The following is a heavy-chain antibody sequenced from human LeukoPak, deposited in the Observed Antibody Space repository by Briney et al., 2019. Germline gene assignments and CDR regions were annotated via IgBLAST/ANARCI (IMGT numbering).Heavy chain of an antibody. D-gene: IGHD3-22*01. Sequence: PSETLSLTCTVSGYSISSGYYWGWIRPPPGKGLEWIGSIYHSGSTYYNPSLKSRVTISVDTSKNQFSLKLSSVTAADTAVYYCARDGKWDSSGYFMEYFDYWGQGTLVTVSS. J-gene: IGHJ4*02. CDR1: GYSISSGYY. CDR3: ARDGKWDSSGYFMEYFDY. CDR2: IYHSGST. V-gene: IGHV4-38-2*02.